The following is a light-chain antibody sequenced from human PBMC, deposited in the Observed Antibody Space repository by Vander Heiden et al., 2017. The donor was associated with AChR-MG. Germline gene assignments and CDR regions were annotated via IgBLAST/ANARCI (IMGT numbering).Light chain of an antibody. CDR1: QSVSSN. V-gene: IGKV3-15*01. J-gene: IGKJ1*01. CDR3: QQYNNWPPWT. Sequence: DIVITQSPATLSVSPGERATLSCRASQSVSSNLAWYQQKPGQAPRLLIYGASTRATGIPARFSGSGSGTEFTLTISNLQSEDFAVYYCQQYNNWPPWTFGQGTKVEIK. CDR2: GAS.